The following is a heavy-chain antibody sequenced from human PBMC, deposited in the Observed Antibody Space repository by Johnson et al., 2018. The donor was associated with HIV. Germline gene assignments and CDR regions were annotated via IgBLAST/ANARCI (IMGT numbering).Heavy chain of an antibody. V-gene: IGHV3-11*04. D-gene: IGHD1-14*01. Sequence: QMLLVESGGGLVKPGGSLRLSCAASGFTFSDYYMSWIRQAPGKGLEWISYISSSGSTIYYADSVKGRFTSSRDNAKTSLYRQMNSLRAEDTAVYYCAIRDPTHRPGVFDIWGQGTMVTVSS. CDR1: GFTFSDYY. CDR2: ISSSGSTI. CDR3: AIRDPTHRPGVFDI. J-gene: IGHJ3*02.